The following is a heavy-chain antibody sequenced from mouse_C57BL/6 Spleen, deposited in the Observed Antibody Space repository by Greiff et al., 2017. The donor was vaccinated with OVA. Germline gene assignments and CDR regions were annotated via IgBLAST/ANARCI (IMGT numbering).Heavy chain of an antibody. Sequence: EVKLQESGGDLVKPGGSLKLSCAASGFTFSSYGMSWVRQTPDKRLEWVATISSGGSYTYYPDSVKGRFTISRDNAKNTLYLQMSSLKSEDTAMYYCARLGYYGSWYFDVWGTGTTVTVSS. J-gene: IGHJ1*03. CDR1: GFTFSSYG. D-gene: IGHD1-1*01. CDR2: ISSGGSYT. V-gene: IGHV5-6*01. CDR3: ARLGYYGSWYFDV.